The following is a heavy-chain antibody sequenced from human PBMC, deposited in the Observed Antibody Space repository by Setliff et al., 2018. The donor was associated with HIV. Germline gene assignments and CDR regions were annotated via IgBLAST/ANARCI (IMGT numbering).Heavy chain of an antibody. V-gene: IGHV3-21*01. CDR2: INSNGSHI. J-gene: IGHJ6*02. CDR1: GFDFHSYS. D-gene: IGHD3-10*01. Sequence: GGSLRLSCSASGFDFHSYSMNWVRQAPGKGLECVSFINSNGSHIFYADSVKGRFTISRDNAKNSLYLQMNSLRAEDTAVYYCARSVIGYYYYGMDVWGQGTTVTVSS. CDR3: ARSVIGYYYYGMDV.